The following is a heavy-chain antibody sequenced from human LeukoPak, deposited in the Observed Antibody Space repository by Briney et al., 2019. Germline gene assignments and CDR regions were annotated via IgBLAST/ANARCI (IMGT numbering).Heavy chain of an antibody. CDR3: ARLGAYLRSFDY. V-gene: IGHV1-46*01. CDR2: INPSGGST. D-gene: IGHD3-10*01. CDR1: GYAFTNYF. J-gene: IGHJ4*02. Sequence: ASVKVSCKASGYAFTNYFMHWVRQAPGQGLEGMGIINPSGGSTTYAQKFQGRVTMTRDTSTNTVYMELSSLTSEDTAVYYCARLGAYLRSFDYWGQGTLVTVSS.